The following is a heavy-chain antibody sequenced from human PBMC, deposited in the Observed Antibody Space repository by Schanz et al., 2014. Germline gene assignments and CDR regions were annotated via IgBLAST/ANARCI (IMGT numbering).Heavy chain of an antibody. V-gene: IGHV4-39*07. CDR3: ARDRGMTTSDYYYGMDV. CDR2: VHPSGTT. Sequence: QVQLQESGPRLVKPSQTLSLTCTVSGGSISSSNYYWGWIRQPPGKGLEWIGEVHPSGTTNYNPSLSYRVTMSVDASKNQFSLKLSSVTAADTAVYYCARDRGMTTSDYYYGMDVWGQGTTVTVSS. CDR1: GGSISSSNYY. D-gene: IGHD4-17*01. J-gene: IGHJ6*02.